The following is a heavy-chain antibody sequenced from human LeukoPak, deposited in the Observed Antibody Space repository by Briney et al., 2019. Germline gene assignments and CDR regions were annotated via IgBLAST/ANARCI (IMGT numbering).Heavy chain of an antibody. V-gene: IGHV3-23*01. CDR3: ATSRMVAATELDY. J-gene: IGHJ4*02. D-gene: IGHD2-15*01. CDR2: FSGSGGST. Sequence: GGSLRLSCSASGFTFSGFAMSWVRQAPGKGLEWVSTFSGSGGSTYYADSVKGRFTISRDNSKNKLYLQMNSLRAEDTAVYYCATSRMVAATELDYWGQGTLVTVSS. CDR1: GFTFSGFA.